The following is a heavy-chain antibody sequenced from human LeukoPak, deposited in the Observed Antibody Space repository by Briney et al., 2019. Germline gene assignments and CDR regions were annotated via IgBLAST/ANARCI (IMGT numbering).Heavy chain of an antibody. D-gene: IGHD4-11*01. CDR2: IIPIFGTA. J-gene: IGHJ6*03. V-gene: IGHV1-69*13. Sequence: EASVKVSCKASGGTFSSYAISWVRQAPEQGLGWMGGIIPIFGTANYAQKFQGRVTITADESTSTAYMELSSLRSEDTAVYYCARARTTSRFFYYYYYMDVWGKGTTVTISS. CDR3: ARARTTSRFFYYYYYMDV. CDR1: GGTFSSYA.